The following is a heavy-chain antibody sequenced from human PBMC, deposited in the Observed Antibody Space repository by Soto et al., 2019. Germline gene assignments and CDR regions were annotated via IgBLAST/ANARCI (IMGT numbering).Heavy chain of an antibody. CDR2: IIPIFGTA. V-gene: IGHV1-69*01. CDR1: GGTFSSYA. J-gene: IGHJ6*02. CDR3: ARDHGTGTTDYYYYGKDV. D-gene: IGHD1-7*01. Sequence: QVQLVQSGAEVKKPGSSVKVSCKASGGTFSSYAISWVRQAPGQGLEWMGGIIPIFGTANYAQKFQGRVTITADESTSTAYMELSSLRSEDTAVYYCARDHGTGTTDYYYYGKDVWGQGTTVTVSS.